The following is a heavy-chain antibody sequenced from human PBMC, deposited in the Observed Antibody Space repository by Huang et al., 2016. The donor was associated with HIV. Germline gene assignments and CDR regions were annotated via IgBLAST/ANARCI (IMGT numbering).Heavy chain of an antibody. V-gene: IGHV5-51*01. D-gene: IGHD3-9*01. J-gene: IGHJ6*02. CDR3: ARLIGSPWFYYGLDV. CDR2: ICAGESDH. CDR1: GYSFRSNW. Sequence: VQLVQSGAEVKKPGESLKISCKGSGYSFRSNWIGWVRQMPGKGLAWVGSICAGESDHRYSPSFQGPVNISADKSSNTADLQWSSLKASDTAMYYWARLIGSPWFYYGLDVWGQGTTVTVSS.